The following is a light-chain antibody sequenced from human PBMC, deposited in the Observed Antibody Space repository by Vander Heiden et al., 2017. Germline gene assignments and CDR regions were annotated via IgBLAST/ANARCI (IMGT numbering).Light chain of an antibody. CDR2: GAS. J-gene: IGKJ2*01. CDR1: QSVSNSY. Sequence: DIVSTPSPGTLSLSPGERATLSCRASQSVSNSYLAWYQQKPGQAPRLLISGASSRATGIPDRFTGSGSGTDFTLTISRLEPDDFAVYYCQQYGASAYTFGQGTKLEIK. V-gene: IGKV3-20*01. CDR3: QQYGASAYT.